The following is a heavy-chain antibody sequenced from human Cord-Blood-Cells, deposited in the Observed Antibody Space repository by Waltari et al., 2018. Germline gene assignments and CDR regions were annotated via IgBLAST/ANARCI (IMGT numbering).Heavy chain of an antibody. CDR3: AREVGLDY. CDR2: ISSSSSTI. D-gene: IGHD3-3*01. J-gene: IGHJ4*02. V-gene: IGHV3-48*01. Sequence: EVQLVVSGGGLVQPGRSLRLSCEASGFPFSSYSMNWVRQAPGKGLEWVSYISSSSSTIYYADSVKGRFTISRDNAKNSLYLQMNSLRAEDTAVYYCAREVGLDYWGQGTLVTVSS. CDR1: GFPFSSYS.